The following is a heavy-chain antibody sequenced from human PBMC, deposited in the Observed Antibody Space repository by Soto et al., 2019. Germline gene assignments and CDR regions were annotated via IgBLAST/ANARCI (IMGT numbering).Heavy chain of an antibody. CDR3: TTGLTIFGVVISSGDY. J-gene: IGHJ4*02. D-gene: IGHD3-3*01. CDR1: GDSISSGGYY. Sequence: SVTLALTCTVSGDSISSGGYYWSWIRQHPGKGLEWIGYIHYSGSTYYNPSLKSRVTISVDTSKNQFSLKLSSVTAADTAVYYCTTGLTIFGVVISSGDYWGQGILVTVSS. CDR2: IHYSGST. V-gene: IGHV4-31*03.